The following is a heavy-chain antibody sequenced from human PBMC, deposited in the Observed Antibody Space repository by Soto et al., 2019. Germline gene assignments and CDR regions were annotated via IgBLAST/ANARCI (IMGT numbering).Heavy chain of an antibody. CDR1: GFTFSSYG. CDR3: AKDTYYYDRSGYYTYDH. CDR2: VSYDGSNK. D-gene: IGHD3-22*01. Sequence: QVQLVESGGGVVQPWRSLRLSCAASGFTFSSYGVHWVRQAPGKGLEWVASVSYDGSNKHYADSVKGRFTISRDNSRNTLDLQMNSLRTEDTAVYYCAKDTYYYDRSGYYTYDHWGQGTQVTVSS. J-gene: IGHJ4*02. V-gene: IGHV3-30*18.